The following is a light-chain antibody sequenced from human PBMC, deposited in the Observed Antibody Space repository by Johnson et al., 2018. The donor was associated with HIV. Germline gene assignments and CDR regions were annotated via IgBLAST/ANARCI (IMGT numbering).Light chain of an antibody. CDR2: DNN. J-gene: IGLJ1*01. CDR3: GTWDSGLGAVYV. V-gene: IGLV1-51*01. Sequence: QSVLTQPPSVSAAPGQKVTISCSGSSSNIGNNYVSWYQQLPRTAPKLLIYDNNKRPSGIPDRFSGSTSGTSATLGITGLQTGDEADYYCGTWDSGLGAVYVFGPGTKVTVL. CDR1: SSNIGNNY.